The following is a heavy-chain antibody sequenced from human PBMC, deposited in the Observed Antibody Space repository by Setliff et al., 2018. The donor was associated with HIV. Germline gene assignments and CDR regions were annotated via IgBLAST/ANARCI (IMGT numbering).Heavy chain of an antibody. CDR3: ARDSRWLQFPYFDS. Sequence: SETLSLTCTVSGGSITSGNYFWGWIRQPAGKGLEWIGHMYTDGSTNYNPSFKSRVTISADTSKNQFSLKLSSVTAADTAVYYCARDSRWLQFPYFDSWGQGTPVTVSS. CDR2: MYTDGST. V-gene: IGHV4-61*09. D-gene: IGHD5-12*01. J-gene: IGHJ4*01. CDR1: GGSITSGNYF.